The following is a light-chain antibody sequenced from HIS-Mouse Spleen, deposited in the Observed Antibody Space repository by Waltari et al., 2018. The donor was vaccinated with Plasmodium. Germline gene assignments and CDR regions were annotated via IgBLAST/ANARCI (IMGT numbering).Light chain of an antibody. J-gene: IGLJ2*01. CDR2: EVS. Sequence: QSALTQPPSASGSPGQSVTISCTGTSSDVGGYNYVSWYQKHPGKAPKLMIYEVSKRPSGAPDRFSGSKSGNTASLTVSGLQAEDEADYYCSSYAGSNNLVFGGGTKLTVL. CDR1: SSDVGGYNY. CDR3: SSYAGSNNLV. V-gene: IGLV2-8*01.